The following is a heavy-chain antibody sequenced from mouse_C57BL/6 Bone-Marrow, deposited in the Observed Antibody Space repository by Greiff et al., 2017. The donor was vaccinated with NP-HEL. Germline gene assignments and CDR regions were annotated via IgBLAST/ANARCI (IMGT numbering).Heavy chain of an antibody. J-gene: IGHJ4*01. CDR2: IYPGSGNT. CDR1: GYTFTDYY. CDR3: ARGGDYDGSSAYNAMDY. Sequence: LQESGAELARPGASVKLSCKASGYTFTDYYINWVKQRTGQGLEWIGEIYPGSGNTYYNEKFKGKATLTADKSSSTAYMQLSSLTSEDSAGYFCARGGDYDGSSAYNAMDYWGQGTSVTVSS. D-gene: IGHD1-1*01. V-gene: IGHV1-77*01.